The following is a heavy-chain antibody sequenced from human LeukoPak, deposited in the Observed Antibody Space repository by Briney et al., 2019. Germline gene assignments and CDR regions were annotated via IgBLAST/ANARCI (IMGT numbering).Heavy chain of an antibody. CDR1: GYTFTSYG. CDR2: ISAYNGNT. D-gene: IGHD3-10*01. Sequence: ASVKVSCKASGYTFTSYGISWVRQAPGQGLEWMGWISAYNGNTNYAQKLQGRVTMTTDTSTSTAYMELRSLRSDGTAVYYCARGSSLTYGSGSLLYAFDIWGQGTMVTVSS. V-gene: IGHV1-18*01. CDR3: ARGSSLTYGSGSLLYAFDI. J-gene: IGHJ3*02.